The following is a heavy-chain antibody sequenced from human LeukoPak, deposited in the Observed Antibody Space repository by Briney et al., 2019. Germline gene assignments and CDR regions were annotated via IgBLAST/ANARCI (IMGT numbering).Heavy chain of an antibody. V-gene: IGHV3-30-3*01. J-gene: IGHJ4*02. CDR3: ARAGTLTGYYVGY. CDR1: GFTFSSYA. CDR2: ISYDGSNK. Sequence: HTGGSLRLSCAASGFTFSSYAMHWVRQAPGKGLEWVAVISYDGSNKYYADSVKGRFSISRDNSKNTLYLQMNSLRAEDTAVYYCARAGTLTGYYVGYWGQGTLVTVSS. D-gene: IGHD3-9*01.